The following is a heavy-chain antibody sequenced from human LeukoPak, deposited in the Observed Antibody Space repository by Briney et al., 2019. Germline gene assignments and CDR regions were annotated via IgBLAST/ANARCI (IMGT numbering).Heavy chain of an antibody. CDR2: IYSGGSI. Sequence: GGSLRLSCATSGFTVSSNYMSWVRQAPGKGLEWVSVIYSGGSIYYADSVKGRFTISRDNSKNTLYLQMNSLRAEDTAVYYCAKSSGQYYYYYGMDVWGQGTTVTVSS. V-gene: IGHV3-53*01. CDR3: AKSSGQYYYYYGMDV. J-gene: IGHJ6*02. CDR1: GFTVSSNY. D-gene: IGHD6-19*01.